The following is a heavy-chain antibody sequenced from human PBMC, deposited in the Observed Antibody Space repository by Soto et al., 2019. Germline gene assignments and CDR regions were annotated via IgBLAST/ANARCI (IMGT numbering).Heavy chain of an antibody. V-gene: IGHV3-30*18. CDR3: AKDAARWRYSGSHGY. D-gene: IGHD1-26*01. CDR1: GFTFSSYG. J-gene: IGHJ4*02. Sequence: QVQLVESGGGVVQPGGSLRLSCAASGFTFSSYGMHWVRQAPGKGLEWVAVISYDGSNKYYADSVKGRFTISRDNSKNTLYLQMNSLRAEDTAVYYCAKDAARWRYSGSHGYWGQGTLVTVSS. CDR2: ISYDGSNK.